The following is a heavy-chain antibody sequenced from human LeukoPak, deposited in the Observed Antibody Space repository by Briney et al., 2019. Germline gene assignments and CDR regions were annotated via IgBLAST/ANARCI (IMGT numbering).Heavy chain of an antibody. Sequence: GRSLRLSCAASGFTFRSYGMHGVREAPGKGLEWVAVISYDGSNKYYADSVKGRFTISRDNSKNTLYLQMNSLRAEDTAVYYCTTDLYYYDSSGYHAFDIWGQGTMVTVSS. CDR1: GFTFRSYG. CDR2: ISYDGSNK. CDR3: TTDLYYYDSSGYHAFDI. V-gene: IGHV3-30*03. J-gene: IGHJ3*02. D-gene: IGHD3-22*01.